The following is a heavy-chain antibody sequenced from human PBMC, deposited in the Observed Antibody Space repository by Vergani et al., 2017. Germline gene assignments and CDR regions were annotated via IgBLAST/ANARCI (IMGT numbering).Heavy chain of an antibody. J-gene: IGHJ4*02. D-gene: IGHD6-13*01. V-gene: IGHV1-46*01. CDR3: ATLSIAAAGGDY. CDR1: GYTFTSYY. Sequence: QVQLVQSGAEVKKPGASVKVSCKASGYTFTSYYMHWVRQAPGQGLEWMGIINPSGGSTRYAQKFQGRVTMTRDTSTSTVYMELSSLRSEDTAVYYCATLSIAAAGGDYWGQGTLVTVSS. CDR2: INPSGGST.